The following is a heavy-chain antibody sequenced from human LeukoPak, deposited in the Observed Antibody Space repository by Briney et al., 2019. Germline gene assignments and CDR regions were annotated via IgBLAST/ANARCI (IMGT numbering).Heavy chain of an antibody. V-gene: IGHV3-11*04. CDR3: ARLGGSSHWDY. D-gene: IGHD1-26*01. CDR1: GFTFSDYY. Sequence: GGSLRLSCAASGFTFSDYYMSWIRQAPGKGLESVSYISSSGNTIYYADSVKGRFTFSRDNAKNSLYLQMNSLRAEDTAVYYCARLGGSSHWDYWGQGTLVTVSS. CDR2: ISSSGNTI. J-gene: IGHJ4*02.